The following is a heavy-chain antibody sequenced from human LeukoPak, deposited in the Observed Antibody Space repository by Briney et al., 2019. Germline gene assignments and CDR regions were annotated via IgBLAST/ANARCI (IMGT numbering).Heavy chain of an antibody. CDR3: ARIQSRIIAARPGNPAFDY. CDR2: ISTYNDNT. D-gene: IGHD6-6*01. J-gene: IGHJ4*02. Sequence: GASVKVSCKASGYTFTSYDISWVRQAPGQGLEWMGWISTYNDNTHYAQKLQGSVTMTTDTSTSTVYMELKSLRSDDTAVYYCARIQSRIIAARPGNPAFDYWGRGTLVTVSS. V-gene: IGHV1-18*01. CDR1: GYTFTSYD.